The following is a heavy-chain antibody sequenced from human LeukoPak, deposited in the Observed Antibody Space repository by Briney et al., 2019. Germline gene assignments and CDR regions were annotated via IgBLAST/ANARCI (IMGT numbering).Heavy chain of an antibody. CDR2: INPNSGGT. D-gene: IGHD3-3*01. V-gene: IGHV1-2*02. CDR1: GYTFTGYY. Sequence: ASVKVSCKASGYTFTGYYMHLVRQAPGQGLEWMGWINPNSGGTNYAQKFQGRVTMTRDTSISTAYMELSRLRSDDTAVYYCARTYYDFWSGQAFDYWGQGTLVTVSS. J-gene: IGHJ4*02. CDR3: ARTYYDFWSGQAFDY.